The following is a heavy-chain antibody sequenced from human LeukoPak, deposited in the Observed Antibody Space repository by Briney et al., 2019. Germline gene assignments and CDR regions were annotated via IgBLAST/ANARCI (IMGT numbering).Heavy chain of an antibody. CDR2: IYTSGST. J-gene: IGHJ6*03. V-gene: IGHV4-4*07. CDR1: GYSISSGYY. CDR3: ARDLRRRVTAIGYGPREYYYYMDV. D-gene: IGHD2-21*02. Sequence: SETLSLTCTVSGYSISSGYYWGWIRQPAGKGLEWVGRIYTSGSTNYNPSLKSRVTMSIDTSKNQFSLKVTSVTAADTAVYYCARDLRRRVTAIGYGPREYYYYMDVWGKGTTVTISS.